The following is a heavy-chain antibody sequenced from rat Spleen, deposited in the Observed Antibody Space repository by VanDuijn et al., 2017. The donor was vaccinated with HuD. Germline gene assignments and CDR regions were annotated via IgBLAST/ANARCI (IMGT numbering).Heavy chain of an antibody. V-gene: IGHV5-25*01. D-gene: IGHD1-9*01. CDR2: ISTGGGNT. CDR3: ARRHYGYTDYFDY. J-gene: IGHJ2*01. CDR1: GFTYSNYV. Sequence: EVQLVESGGGLVQPGRSLKLSCAASGFTYSNYVMAWVRQAPTKGLEWVASISTGGGNTYYRDSVKGRFTISRANAKSTLNLQMDSLRSEDTATYYCARRHYGYTDYFDYWGQGVMVTVSS.